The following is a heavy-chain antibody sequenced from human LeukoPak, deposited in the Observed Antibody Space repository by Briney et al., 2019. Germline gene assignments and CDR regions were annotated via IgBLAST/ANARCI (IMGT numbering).Heavy chain of an antibody. V-gene: IGHV4-59*08. CDR1: GGSISSYY. CDR3: ARHASGYDPFFDY. D-gene: IGHD5-12*01. Sequence: SETLSLTGTVSGGSISSYYWSWIRQPPGKGLEWIGYISYSGTTNYNPSLKSRVTISIVTSRNHFSLKLSSVTAADTAMYHCARHASGYDPFFDYWGQGTLVAVSS. CDR2: ISYSGTT. J-gene: IGHJ4*02.